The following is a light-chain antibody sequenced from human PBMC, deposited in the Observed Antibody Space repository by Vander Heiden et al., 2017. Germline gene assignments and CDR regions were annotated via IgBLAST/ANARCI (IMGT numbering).Light chain of an antibody. CDR3: QSYDNRLSAYV. CDR1: SSNIGAVCD. V-gene: IGLV1-40*01. Sequence: QSVLTQPPSVYGAPGQRVNISCTGRSSNIGAVCDVHWYQQLPGTAPKLLIYGNITRPSGVPDRFSGSKSGTSASLAITGLQAEDEADYYCQSYDNRLSAYVFGTGTTVTVL. J-gene: IGLJ1*01. CDR2: GNI.